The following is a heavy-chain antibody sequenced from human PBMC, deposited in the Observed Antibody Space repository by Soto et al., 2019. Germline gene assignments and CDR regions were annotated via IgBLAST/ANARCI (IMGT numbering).Heavy chain of an antibody. CDR2: INPNSGGT. J-gene: IGHJ5*02. D-gene: IGHD6-6*01. Sequence: ASVKVSCKASVYTFTGYYIHCVRQAPGQGLEWMGWINPNSGGTNYAQKFQGRVTMTRDTSISTAYMELSRLRSDDTAVYYCARGGGQLVRMFWFDPWGQGTLVTVSS. V-gene: IGHV1-2*02. CDR3: ARGGGQLVRMFWFDP. CDR1: VYTFTGYY.